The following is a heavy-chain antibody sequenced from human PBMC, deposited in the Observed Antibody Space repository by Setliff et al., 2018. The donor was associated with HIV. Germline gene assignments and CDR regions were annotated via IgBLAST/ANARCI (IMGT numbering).Heavy chain of an antibody. CDR3: ASPTAIPH. J-gene: IGHJ4*02. V-gene: IGHV1-3*01. Sequence: GASVKVSCKPSGYTFTQSHDLHWVRQVPGQGPEWMGWINLVTTKTAYSQKFQGRVTITRDTSASTAYMELSSLRPEDTDVYYCASPTAIPHWGQGTLVTVSS. CDR2: INLVTTKT. D-gene: IGHD2-21*02. CDR1: GYTFTQSHD.